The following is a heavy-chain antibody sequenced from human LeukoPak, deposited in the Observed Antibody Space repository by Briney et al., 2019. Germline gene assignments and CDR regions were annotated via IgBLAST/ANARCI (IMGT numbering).Heavy chain of an antibody. CDR2: IRYDGSNK. Sequence: GGSLRLSCAASGFTFSSYGMHWVRQAPGKGLEWVAFIRYDGSNKYYADSVKGRFTISRDNSKNTLYLQMNSLRAEDTAVYYCAKETTYYGSGGGAFDIWGQGTMVTVSS. CDR1: GFTFSSYG. V-gene: IGHV3-30*02. D-gene: IGHD3-10*01. CDR3: AKETTYYGSGGGAFDI. J-gene: IGHJ3*02.